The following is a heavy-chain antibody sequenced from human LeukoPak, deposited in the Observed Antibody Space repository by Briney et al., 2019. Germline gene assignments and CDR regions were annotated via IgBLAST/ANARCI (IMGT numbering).Heavy chain of an antibody. CDR1: GGSISSYY. CDR2: IYYSGST. V-gene: IGHV4-59*01. CDR3: ARAGGALGYCSGGSCPLGWFDP. Sequence: SETLSLTCTVSGGSISSYYWSWIRQPPGKGLEWIGYIYYSGSTNYNPSLKSRVTISVDTSKNQFSLKLSSVTAADTAVYYCARAGGALGYCSGGSCPLGWFDPWGQGTLVTVSS. D-gene: IGHD2-15*01. J-gene: IGHJ5*02.